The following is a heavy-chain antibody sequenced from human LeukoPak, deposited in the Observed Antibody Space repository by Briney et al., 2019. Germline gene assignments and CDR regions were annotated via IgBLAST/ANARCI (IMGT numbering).Heavy chain of an antibody. CDR1: GFTFSSYA. J-gene: IGHJ4*02. D-gene: IGHD2-15*01. CDR3: AKDPKLQPNYFDY. Sequence: GGSLRLSCAASGFTFSSYAMSWVRQAPGKGLEWVSAISGSGGSTYYADSVKGRFTISRDNSKNTLYLQMSSLRAEDTAVYYCAKDPKLQPNYFDYWGQGTLVTVSS. CDR2: ISGSGGST. V-gene: IGHV3-23*01.